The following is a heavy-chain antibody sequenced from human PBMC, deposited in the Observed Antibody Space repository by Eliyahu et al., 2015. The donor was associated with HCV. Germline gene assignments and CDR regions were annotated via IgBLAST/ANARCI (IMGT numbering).Heavy chain of an antibody. V-gene: IGHV3-48*03. CDR2: ISSSGSSI. D-gene: IGHD3-10*01. J-gene: IGHJ4*02. CDR1: GFTFSNSE. Sequence: EVQLVESGGGLVQPGGSLRLSCAASGFTFSNSEMNWVRQAPGKGLEWVSYISSSGSSIYYADSVKGRFTISRDNAKNSLYLQMNSLRAEDTAVYYCARDLGYYGSGNYWGQGTLVTVSS. CDR3: ARDLGYYGSGNY.